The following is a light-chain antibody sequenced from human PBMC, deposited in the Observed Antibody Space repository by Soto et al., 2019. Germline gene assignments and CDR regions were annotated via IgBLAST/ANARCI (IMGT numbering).Light chain of an antibody. CDR1: QSFTSSS. V-gene: IGKV3-20*01. J-gene: IGKJ2*02. CDR2: GAS. Sequence: EIVLTQSPGTLSLSPGERATLSCRANQSFTSSSLAWFQQKPGQAPRLLIYGASTRATGIPDRFSGSGSGTDFTLTISRLAPEDFAVYYCQHYDSLPRTFGQGTKL. CDR3: QHYDSLPRT.